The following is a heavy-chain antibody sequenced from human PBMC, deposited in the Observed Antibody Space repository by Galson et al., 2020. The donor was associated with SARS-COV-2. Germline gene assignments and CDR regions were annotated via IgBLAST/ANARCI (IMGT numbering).Heavy chain of an antibody. D-gene: IGHD6-6*01. V-gene: IGHV4-30-4*07. Sequence: SETLSLTCAVSGGSISSGGYSWSWIRQPPGKGLEWIGYIYYSGSTYYNPSLKSRVTISEDTSKNQFSLKLSSVTAADTAVYYCARVTAARQDAFDIWGQGTMVTVSS. J-gene: IGHJ3*02. CDR3: ARVTAARQDAFDI. CDR2: IYYSGST. CDR1: GGSISSGGYS.